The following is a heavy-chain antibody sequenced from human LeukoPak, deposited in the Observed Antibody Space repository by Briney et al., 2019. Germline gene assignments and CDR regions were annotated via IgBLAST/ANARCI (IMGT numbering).Heavy chain of an antibody. J-gene: IGHJ6*03. CDR1: GFTFSNAW. V-gene: IGHV3-15*01. D-gene: IGHD2-2*01. CDR3: TTEGYCSSTSCYQYYYYYYMDV. Sequence: GGSLRLSCAASGFTFSNAWMSWVRQAPGKGLEWVGRIKSKTEGGTTDYAAPVKGRFTISRDDSKNTLYLQMNSLKTEDTAVYYCTTEGYCSSTSCYQYYYYYYMDVWGKGTTVTVSS. CDR2: IKSKTEGGTT.